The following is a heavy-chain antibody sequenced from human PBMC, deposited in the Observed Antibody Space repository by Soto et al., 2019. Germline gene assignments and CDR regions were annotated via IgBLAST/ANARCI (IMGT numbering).Heavy chain of an antibody. V-gene: IGHV3-30*03. CDR2: ISYDGSDK. CDR3: VAGQYFSDY. D-gene: IGHD2-15*01. J-gene: IGHJ4*02. CDR1: GFTFSSYG. Sequence: QVQLVESGGGVVQPGRSLRLSCAASGFTFSSYGMHWVRQAPGKGLEWVALISYDGSDKYYADSVKGRFTISRDNSKNTLYLQMNSLRVEDTAVYYCVAGQYFSDYWGQGTLVTLSS.